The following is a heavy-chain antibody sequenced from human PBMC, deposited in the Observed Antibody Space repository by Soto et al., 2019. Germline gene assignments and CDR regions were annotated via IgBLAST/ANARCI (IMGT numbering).Heavy chain of an antibody. D-gene: IGHD2-2*01. J-gene: IGHJ5*02. CDR1: GGTFSSYA. CDR2: IIPIFGTA. CDR3: ARDLLYCSSTSCSGDWFDP. Sequence: QVQLVQSGAEVKKPGSSVQVSCKASGGTFSSYAISWVRQAPGQGLEWMGGIIPIFGTANYAQKFQGRVTITADKSTSTAYMELSSLRSEDTAVYYCARDLLYCSSTSCSGDWFDPWGQGTLVTVSS. V-gene: IGHV1-69*06.